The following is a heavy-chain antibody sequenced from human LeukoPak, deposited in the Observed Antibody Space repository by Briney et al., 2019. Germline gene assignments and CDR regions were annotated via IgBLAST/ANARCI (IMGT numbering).Heavy chain of an antibody. CDR2: MNPNSGNT. CDR1: GYTFTSYD. Sequence: GASVNVSCKASGYTFTSYDINWVRQATGQGLEGMGWMNPNSGNTGYAQKFQGRVTMTRNTSISTAYMELSRLGSEDTAVYYCARAKRNRGYCSSTSCYYYYMDVWGKGTTVTVSS. CDR3: ARAKRNRGYCSSTSCYYYYMDV. D-gene: IGHD2-2*01. J-gene: IGHJ6*03. V-gene: IGHV1-8*01.